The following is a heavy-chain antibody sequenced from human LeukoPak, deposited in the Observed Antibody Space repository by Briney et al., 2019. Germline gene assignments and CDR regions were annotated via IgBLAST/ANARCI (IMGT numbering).Heavy chain of an antibody. Sequence: ETLSLTCTVSVGSISSYYWSWVRQAPGKGLEWVANIKQDGSEKYYVDSMKGRFTTSRENAKNSLYLQMNSLRAEDTAVYYCARVARVGGGYGYNSGLFDYWGQGALVTVSS. V-gene: IGHV3-7*01. J-gene: IGHJ4*02. CDR3: ARVARVGGGYGYNSGLFDY. CDR1: VGSISSYY. D-gene: IGHD5-24*01. CDR2: IKQDGSEK.